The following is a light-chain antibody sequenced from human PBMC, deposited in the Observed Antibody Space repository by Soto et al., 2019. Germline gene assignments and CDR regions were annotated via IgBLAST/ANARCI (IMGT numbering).Light chain of an antibody. CDR2: SNN. J-gene: IGLJ2*01. Sequence: QSVLTHPPSASGTPGQTVTISCSGSSSNIGSNNVSWYQQFPAKAPNLLMYSNNQQPSGVPDRFSDSRSGASASLAISGLQSDDEDDYYCAAWDDSLDVVVFGGGTKLTVL. V-gene: IGLV1-44*01. CDR3: AAWDDSLDVVV. CDR1: SSNIGSNN.